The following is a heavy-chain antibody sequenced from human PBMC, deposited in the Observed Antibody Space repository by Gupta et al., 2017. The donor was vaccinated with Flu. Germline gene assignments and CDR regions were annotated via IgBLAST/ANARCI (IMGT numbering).Heavy chain of an antibody. CDR3: AKDRSGNPAIGY. D-gene: IGHD6-13*01. Sequence: EVQLLESGGGVVQPGESLRLSCLVSGPTFSDNAMNWVRQAPGKGLEWLSTVGAGGDRTYYAYSVMGRFTISRDNSKNTIYLQMNSLRGDDTSVYYCAKDRSGNPAIGYWVQGALVTVSA. CDR2: VGAGGDRT. J-gene: IGHJ4*02. V-gene: IGHV3-23*01. CDR1: GPTFSDNA.